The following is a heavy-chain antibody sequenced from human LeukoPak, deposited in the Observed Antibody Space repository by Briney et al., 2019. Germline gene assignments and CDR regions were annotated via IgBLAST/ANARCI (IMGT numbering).Heavy chain of an antibody. Sequence: GGSLRLSCAASGFTFSSYWMSWVRQAPGKGLEWVANIKQDGSEKYYVDSVKGRFTISRDNAKISLYLQMNSLRAEDTAVYYCARDQRNWNGDWFDPWGQGTLVTVSS. CDR3: ARDQRNWNGDWFDP. CDR1: GFTFSSYW. V-gene: IGHV3-7*03. J-gene: IGHJ5*02. D-gene: IGHD1-1*01. CDR2: IKQDGSEK.